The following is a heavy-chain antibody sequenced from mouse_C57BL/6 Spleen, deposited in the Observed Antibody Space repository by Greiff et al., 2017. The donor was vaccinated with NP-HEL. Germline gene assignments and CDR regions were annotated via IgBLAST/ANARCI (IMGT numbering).Heavy chain of an antibody. V-gene: IGHV1-9*01. CDR2: ILPGSGST. J-gene: IGHJ1*03. Sequence: QVQLQQSGAELMKPGASVKLSCRATGYTFTGYWIEWVKQRPGHGLEWIGEILPGSGSTNYNEKFKGKATFTADTSSNTAYMQLSSLTTEDSDIYYCARRGLLLLSWYFDVWGTGTTVTVSS. CDR3: ARRGLLLLSWYFDV. D-gene: IGHD1-1*01. CDR1: GYTFTGYW.